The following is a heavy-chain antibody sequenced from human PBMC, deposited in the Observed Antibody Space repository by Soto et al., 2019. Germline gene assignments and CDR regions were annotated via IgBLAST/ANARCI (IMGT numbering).Heavy chain of an antibody. CDR3: AKEVGYSSGYDYFDY. J-gene: IGHJ4*02. D-gene: IGHD6-19*01. CDR2: ISGSGVST. Sequence: PGGSLRLSCAASGFTVSSNYMSWVRQAPGKGLEWVSGISGSGVSTHYADSVKGRFTISRDNSKNTLYLQMNSLRAEDTAVYYCAKEVGYSSGYDYFDYWGQGTLVTVSS. V-gene: IGHV3-23*01. CDR1: GFTVSSNY.